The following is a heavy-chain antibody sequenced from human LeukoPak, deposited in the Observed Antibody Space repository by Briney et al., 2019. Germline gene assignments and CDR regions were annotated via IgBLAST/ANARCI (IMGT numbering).Heavy chain of an antibody. Sequence: GWSLRLSCAASVLTFSSYWMHWLRQAPGKGRVGVSRMNSDGSSTSYADSVKGRFTISRDNAKNTLYLQMNSLRAEDTAVYYCARDLLDNYYDSSGSFDYWGQGTLVTVSS. V-gene: IGHV3-74*01. CDR2: MNSDGSST. CDR1: VLTFSSYW. D-gene: IGHD3-22*01. J-gene: IGHJ4*02. CDR3: ARDLLDNYYDSSGSFDY.